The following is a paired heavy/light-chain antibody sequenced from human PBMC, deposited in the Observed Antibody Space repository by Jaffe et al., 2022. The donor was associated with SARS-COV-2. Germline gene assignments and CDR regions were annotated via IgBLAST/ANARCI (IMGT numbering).Heavy chain of an antibody. D-gene: IGHD3-10*01. V-gene: IGHV3-15*01. CDR1: GFTFSNAW. CDR2: IKSKTDGGTT. J-gene: IGHJ4*02. CDR3: TTDFRDTMVRGVIMPLSIDY. Sequence: EVQLVESGGGLVKPGGSLRLSCAASGFTFSNAWMSWVRQAPGKGLEWVGRIKSKTDGGTTDYAAPVKGRFTISRDDSKNTLYLQMNSLKTEDTAVYYCTTDFRDTMVRGVIMPLSIDYWGQGTLVTVSS.
Light chain of an antibody. CDR1: QSVSSY. CDR3: QQRSNWPPH. J-gene: IGKJ4*01. Sequence: EIVLTQSPATLSLSPGERATLSCRASQSVSSYLAWYQQKPGQAPRLLIYDASNRATGIPARFSGSGSGTDFTLTISSLEPEDFAVYYCQQRSNWPPHFGGGTKVEIK. V-gene: IGKV3-11*01. CDR2: DAS.